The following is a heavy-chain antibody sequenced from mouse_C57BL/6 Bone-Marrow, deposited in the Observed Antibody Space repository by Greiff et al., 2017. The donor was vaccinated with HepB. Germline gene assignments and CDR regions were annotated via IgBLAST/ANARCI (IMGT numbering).Heavy chain of an antibody. V-gene: IGHV1-64*01. Sequence: VQLQQSGAELVKPGASVKLSCKASGYTFTSYWMHWVKQRPGQGLEWIGMIHPNSGSTNYNEKFKSKATLTVDKSSSTAYMQLSSLTSEDSAVYYCARGGSTRGFAYWGQGTLVTVSA. CDR1: GYTFTSYW. CDR3: ARGGSTRGFAY. D-gene: IGHD2-1*01. J-gene: IGHJ3*01. CDR2: IHPNSGST.